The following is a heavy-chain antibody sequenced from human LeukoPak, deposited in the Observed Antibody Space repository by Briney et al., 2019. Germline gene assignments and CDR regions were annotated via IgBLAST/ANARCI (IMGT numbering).Heavy chain of an antibody. D-gene: IGHD6-6*01. CDR2: INPNSGGT. V-gene: IGHV1-2*06. J-gene: IGHJ5*02. Sequence: ASVKVSCKASGYTFTGYYMHWVRQAPGQGLEWMGRINPNSGGTNYAQKFQGRVTITRDTSISTAYMELSRLRSDDTAVYYCARGPRLAARENWFDPWGQGTLVTVPS. CDR1: GYTFTGYY. CDR3: ARGPRLAARENWFDP.